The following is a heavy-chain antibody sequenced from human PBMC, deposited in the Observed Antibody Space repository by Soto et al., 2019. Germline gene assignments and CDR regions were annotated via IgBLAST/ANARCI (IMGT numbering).Heavy chain of an antibody. CDR1: GGTFSSYA. J-gene: IGHJ4*02. Sequence: AASVKVSCKASGGTFSSYAISWVRQAPGQGLEWMGGIIPIFGTANYAQKFQGRVTITADKSTSTAYMELSSLRSEDTAVYYCASRRSVYYDSSGYYFDYWGQGTLVTVSS. CDR3: ASRRSVYYDSSGYYFDY. V-gene: IGHV1-69*06. D-gene: IGHD3-22*01. CDR2: IIPIFGTA.